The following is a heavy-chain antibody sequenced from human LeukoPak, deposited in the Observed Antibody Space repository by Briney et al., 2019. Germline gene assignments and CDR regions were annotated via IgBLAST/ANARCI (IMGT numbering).Heavy chain of an antibody. V-gene: IGHV5-51*01. D-gene: IGHD3-22*01. J-gene: IGHJ4*02. Sequence: GESLKISCKGSGYSFTSYWIGWVRQMPGKGLEWMGIIYPGDSDTRYSPSFQGQVTISADKSISTAYLQWSSLKASDTAMYYCAREGIYYYDSSGYYTTPTDYWGQGTLVTVSS. CDR3: AREGIYYYDSSGYYTTPTDY. CDR1: GYSFTSYW. CDR2: IYPGDSDT.